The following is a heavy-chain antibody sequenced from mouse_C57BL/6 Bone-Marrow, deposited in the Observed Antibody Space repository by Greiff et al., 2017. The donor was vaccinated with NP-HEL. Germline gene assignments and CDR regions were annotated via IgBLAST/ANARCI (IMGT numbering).Heavy chain of an antibody. Sequence: EVQLQQSGTVLARPGASVKMSCKTSGYTFTSYWMHWVKQRPGQGLEWIGAIYPGNSDTSYNQKFKGKAKLTAVTSASTAYMELSSLTNEDSAVYYCTRYGGPETYWGQGTLVTVSA. CDR1: GYTFTSYW. D-gene: IGHD1-1*01. CDR3: TRYGGPETY. CDR2: IYPGNSDT. V-gene: IGHV1-5*01. J-gene: IGHJ3*01.